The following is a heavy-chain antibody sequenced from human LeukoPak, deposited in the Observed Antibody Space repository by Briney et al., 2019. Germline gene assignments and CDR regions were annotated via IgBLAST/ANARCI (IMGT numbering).Heavy chain of an antibody. CDR3: VKDVGGSYAFDY. CDR1: GFTFSRYA. CDR2: INDNGGRT. V-gene: IGHV3-64D*09. D-gene: IGHD1-26*01. Sequence: GGSLRLSCSASGFTFSRYAMHWVRQAPGKGLEYVSGINDNGGRTHYGDSVKGRFSISRDNSKNTLHLQMSTLRAEDTALYYCVKDVGGSYAFDYWGQGILVAVAS. J-gene: IGHJ4*02.